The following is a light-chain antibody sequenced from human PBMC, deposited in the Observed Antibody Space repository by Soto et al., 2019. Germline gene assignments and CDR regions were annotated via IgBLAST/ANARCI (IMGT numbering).Light chain of an antibody. CDR1: QSVTSNY. Sequence: EIVLTQSPGTLSLSPGERATLSCRASQSVTSNYLAWYQHKPGQAPRCLIYGAAIRSTGIPDRFSGSGSGTDFTLTISRLEPEDFAMYYWQQYGTSLTFGQGTKLEIK. V-gene: IGKV3-20*01. J-gene: IGKJ2*01. CDR2: GAA. CDR3: QQYGTSLT.